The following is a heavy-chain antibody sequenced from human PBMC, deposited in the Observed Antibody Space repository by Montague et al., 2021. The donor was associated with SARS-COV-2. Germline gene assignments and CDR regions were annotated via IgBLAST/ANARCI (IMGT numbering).Heavy chain of an antibody. J-gene: IGHJ4*02. CDR3: ARHSGGSEVAGLDY. Sequence: SETLSLTCSVSGNSLSNSRYFWGWIRRPPRKGLEWIGSFYFGGKXLYNSSLESRVTISVDTSKSQFSLQLSSVTASDTAVYYCARHSGGSEVAGLDYWGQGILVTVSS. V-gene: IGHV4-39*01. D-gene: IGHD6-19*01. CDR2: FYFGGKX. CDR1: GNSLSNSRYF.